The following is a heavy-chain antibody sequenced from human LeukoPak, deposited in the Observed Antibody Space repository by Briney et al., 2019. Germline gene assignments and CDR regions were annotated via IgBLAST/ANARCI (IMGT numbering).Heavy chain of an antibody. J-gene: IGHJ4*02. D-gene: IGHD2-15*01. V-gene: IGHV1-69*13. CDR1: GGTFSSYA. Sequence: SVKVSWKASGGTFSSYAISWVRQAPGQGLEWMGGIIPIFGTANYAQKFQGGVTITADESTSTAYMELSSLRSEDTAVYYCARVPYCSGGSCLLRGYYFDYWGQGTLVTVSS. CDR2: IIPIFGTA. CDR3: ARVPYCSGGSCLLRGYYFDY.